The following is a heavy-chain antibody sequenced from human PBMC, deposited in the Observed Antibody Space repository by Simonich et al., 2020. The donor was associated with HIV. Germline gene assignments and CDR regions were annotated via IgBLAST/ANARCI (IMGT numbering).Heavy chain of an antibody. CDR1: GGSFSGYY. J-gene: IGHJ4*02. D-gene: IGHD5-12*01. Sequence: QVQLQQWGAGLLKPSETLSLTCAVYGGSFSGYYWSWIRPPQGKGLSWIGEINNSGSTNYTPSLKSRVTISLDTSQNQFSLKLSSVTAADTAVYYCARRSGYDLDYWGQGTLVTVSS. CDR3: ARRSGYDLDY. CDR2: INNSGST. V-gene: IGHV4-34*01.